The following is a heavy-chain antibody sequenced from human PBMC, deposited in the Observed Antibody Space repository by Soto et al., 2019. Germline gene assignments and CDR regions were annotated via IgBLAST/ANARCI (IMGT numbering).Heavy chain of an antibody. CDR3: ARRDSSAYWSDP. D-gene: IGHD3-22*01. V-gene: IGHV5-51*01. Sequence: GESLKISCKGSGYSFTRYWIGWVRQMPGKGLEWMGIIYPGDSDKRYSPSFQGQVTISTDKFISTAYLQWSSLKASDTAMYYCARRDSSAYWSDPWGQGTLVTLSS. J-gene: IGHJ5*02. CDR2: IYPGDSDK. CDR1: GYSFTRYW.